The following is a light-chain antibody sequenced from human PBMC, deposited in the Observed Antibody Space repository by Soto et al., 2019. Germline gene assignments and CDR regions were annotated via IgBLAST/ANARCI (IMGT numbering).Light chain of an antibody. CDR3: QQGRHWPLT. V-gene: IGKV3-11*01. CDR1: QSVSSS. J-gene: IGKJ4*01. CDR2: DAS. Sequence: EIVLTQSPVTLSLSPGERATLSCRASQSVSSSLAWYQQNPGQAPRLLIYDASNRATGAPARFSGSGSWTDFTLTISMLEPEDFLVYYCQQGRHWPLTFGGGTKVECK.